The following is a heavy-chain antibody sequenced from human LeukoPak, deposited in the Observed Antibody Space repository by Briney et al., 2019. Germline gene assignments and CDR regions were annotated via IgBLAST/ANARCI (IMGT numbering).Heavy chain of an antibody. CDR1: GDSISGSSDY. J-gene: IGHJ5*02. CDR2: INHSGST. D-gene: IGHD6-19*01. CDR3: ARGRGSSSGWYSLYNWFDP. V-gene: IGHV4-39*07. Sequence: SETLSLTCTVSGDSISGSSDYWGWIRQPAGKGLEWIGEINHSGSTNYNPSLKSRVTISVDTSKNQFSLKLSSVTAADTAVYYCARGRGSSSGWYSLYNWFDPWGQGTLVTVSS.